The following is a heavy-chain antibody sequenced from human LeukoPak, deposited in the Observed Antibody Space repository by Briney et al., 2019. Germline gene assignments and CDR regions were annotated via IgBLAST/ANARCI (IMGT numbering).Heavy chain of an antibody. Sequence: ASVKVSCKASGYTSTSYDNNWVRQATGQGLEWMGWMNPNSGNTGYAQKFQGRVTMIRNTSISTAYMELSSLRSEDTAVYYCARAIVATAHSDYWGQGTLVTVSS. CDR2: MNPNSGNT. V-gene: IGHV1-8*01. CDR1: GYTSTSYD. J-gene: IGHJ4*02. CDR3: ARAIVATAHSDY. D-gene: IGHD5-12*01.